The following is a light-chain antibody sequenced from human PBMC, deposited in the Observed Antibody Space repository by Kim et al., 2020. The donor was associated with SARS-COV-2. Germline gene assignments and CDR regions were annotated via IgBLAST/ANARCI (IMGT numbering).Light chain of an antibody. CDR3: QQYTISWT. Sequence: SASVGDRVTITGRASQSISSWLAWYQQKPGKAPKLLIYDASSLESGVPSRFSGSGSGTEFTLTISSLQPDDFATYYCQQYTISWTFGQGTKVDIK. J-gene: IGKJ1*01. CDR2: DAS. CDR1: QSISSW. V-gene: IGKV1-5*01.